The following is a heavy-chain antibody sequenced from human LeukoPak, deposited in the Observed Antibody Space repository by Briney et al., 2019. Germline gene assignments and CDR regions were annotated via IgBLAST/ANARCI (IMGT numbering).Heavy chain of an antibody. Sequence: GGSLRLSCAASGFTFSSYSMNWVRQAPGKGLEWVSYISSSRSTIYYADSVKGRFTISRDNAKNSLYLQMNSLRAEDTAVYYCARDPSSWYYYYMDVWGKGTTVTVSS. CDR2: ISSSRSTI. V-gene: IGHV3-48*01. J-gene: IGHJ6*03. CDR3: ARDPSSWYYYYMDV. D-gene: IGHD6-13*01. CDR1: GFTFSSYS.